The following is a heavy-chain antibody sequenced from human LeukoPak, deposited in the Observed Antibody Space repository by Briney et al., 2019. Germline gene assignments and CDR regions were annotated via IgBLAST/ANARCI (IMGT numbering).Heavy chain of an antibody. CDR3: ARGLGGNSRAFDI. CDR1: GFTFSSYV. Sequence: GGSLRLYCAASGFTFSSYVMHWVRQAPGKGPEGVAVILYDGSNKYYADSLKGRFTISRDNSKNTLYLQMNSLRAEDTAVYYCARGLGGNSRAFDIWGQGTMVTVSS. D-gene: IGHD4-23*01. J-gene: IGHJ3*02. V-gene: IGHV3-33*01. CDR2: ILYDGSNK.